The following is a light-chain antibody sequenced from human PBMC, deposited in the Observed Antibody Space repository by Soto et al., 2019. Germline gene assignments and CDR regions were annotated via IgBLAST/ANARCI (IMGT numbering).Light chain of an antibody. V-gene: IGKV3-20*01. Sequence: EIVVTQFPCTLSLSHGERATLSCRASQSVTGNSLAWYQQKLGRAPRVLIYGASNRATGIPDRFSGSGSGTDFTLTITRLEPEDFAVYFCQQYGGSPRTFGQGTRLEIK. J-gene: IGKJ5*01. CDR2: GAS. CDR1: QSVTGNS. CDR3: QQYGGSPRT.